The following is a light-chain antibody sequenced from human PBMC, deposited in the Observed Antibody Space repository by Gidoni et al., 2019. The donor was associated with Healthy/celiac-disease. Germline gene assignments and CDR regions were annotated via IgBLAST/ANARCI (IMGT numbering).Light chain of an antibody. V-gene: IGLV1-40*01. CDR1: SSNIGAGYD. Sequence: QSVLPQPPSVSGAPAQRVTISCTGSSSNIGAGYDVHWYQQLPGTAPKLLIYGNSNRPSGVPDRFSGSKCGTSASLAITGLQAEDEADYYCQSYDSSLSVVFGGGTKLTVL. CDR2: GNS. J-gene: IGLJ2*01. CDR3: QSYDSSLSVV.